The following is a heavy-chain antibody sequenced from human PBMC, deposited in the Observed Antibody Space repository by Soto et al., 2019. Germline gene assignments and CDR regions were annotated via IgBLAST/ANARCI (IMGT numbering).Heavy chain of an antibody. CDR1: GVTFSSYA. CDR3: ARTQYSSYDSSGYYFDY. J-gene: IGHJ4*02. Sequence: SVKVSCKASGVTFSSYAISWVRQAPGQGLEWMGGIIPIFGTANYAQKFQGRVTITADKSTSTAYMELSSLRSEDTAVYYCARTQYSSYDSSGYYFDYWGQGTLVTVSS. CDR2: IIPIFGTA. D-gene: IGHD3-22*01. V-gene: IGHV1-69*06.